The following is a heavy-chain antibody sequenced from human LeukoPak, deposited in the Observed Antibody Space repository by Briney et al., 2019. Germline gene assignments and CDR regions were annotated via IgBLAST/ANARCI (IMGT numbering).Heavy chain of an antibody. Sequence: PGGSLRLSCAASGFTFSTYVMNWFSQAPGKRMEWVSTISVGAEYIFYADSVKGRFTISRDDSNNALYLQMHSLRAEDTALYYCASGPPFLKYFEYWGQGTLVTVSS. CDR1: GFTFSTYV. CDR3: ASGPPFLKYFEY. CDR2: ISVGAEYI. V-gene: IGHV3-23*01. J-gene: IGHJ4*02. D-gene: IGHD3-3*01.